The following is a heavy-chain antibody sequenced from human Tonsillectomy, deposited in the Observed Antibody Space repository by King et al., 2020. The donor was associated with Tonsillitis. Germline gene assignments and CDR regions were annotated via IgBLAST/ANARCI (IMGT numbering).Heavy chain of an antibody. D-gene: IGHD1-26*01. CDR3: ARPPPYRGSQYYSDY. J-gene: IGHJ4*02. CDR2: IKKDGSET. Sequence: VQLVESGGGLVQPGGSLRLSCAASGFTFSSYWMTWVRQAPGKGLEWVANIKKDGSETYYVNSVKGRFTISRNNAKNSLYLQMSSLRGEDTAVYYCARPPPYRGSQYYSDYWGQGTLVTVSS. V-gene: IGHV3-7*03. CDR1: GFTFSSYW.